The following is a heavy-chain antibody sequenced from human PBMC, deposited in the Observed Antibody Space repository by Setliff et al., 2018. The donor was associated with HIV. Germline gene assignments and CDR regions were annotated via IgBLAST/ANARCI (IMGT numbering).Heavy chain of an antibody. CDR2: IHSSGST. J-gene: IGHJ4*02. Sequence: ETLSLTCSVSSGSVSGYYWGWIRQPPGKKLEWIGYIHSSGSTIYSASLKSRVTISVDTSKNQFSLKLSSVTAADTAVYYCAGGRGYSYGYFDYWGQGTLVTVSS. V-gene: IGHV4-4*08. CDR3: AGGRGYSYGYFDY. CDR1: SGSVSGYY. D-gene: IGHD5-18*01.